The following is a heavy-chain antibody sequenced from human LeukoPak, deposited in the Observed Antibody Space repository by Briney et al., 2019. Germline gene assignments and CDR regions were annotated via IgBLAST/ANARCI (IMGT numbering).Heavy chain of an antibody. D-gene: IGHD1-26*01. CDR2: ISYDGSNK. V-gene: IGHV3-30-3*01. CDR3: ARDSRSGSYCDY. CDR1: GFTFSSYA. J-gene: IGHJ4*02. Sequence: PGRSLRLSCAASGFTFSSYAMHWVRQAPGKGLEWVAVISYDGSNKYYADSVKGRFTIPRDNSKNTLYLQMNSLRAEDTAVYYCARDSRSGSYCDYWGQGTLVTVSS.